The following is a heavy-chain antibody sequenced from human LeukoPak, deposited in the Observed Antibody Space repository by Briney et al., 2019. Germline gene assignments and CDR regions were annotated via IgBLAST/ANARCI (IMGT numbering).Heavy chain of an antibody. D-gene: IGHD4-23*01. J-gene: IGHJ5*02. CDR3: ARDNSIGGRGWWFDP. CDR1: GYSFTSHY. Sequence: ASVKVSCKASGYSFTSHYMHWVRQAPGQGLEWMGLINPSGGSTSYAEKFQGRVIMTRDMSTTTDYMELSSLRSEDTAVYYCARDNSIGGRGWWFDPWGQGTLVTVSS. V-gene: IGHV1-46*01. CDR2: INPSGGST.